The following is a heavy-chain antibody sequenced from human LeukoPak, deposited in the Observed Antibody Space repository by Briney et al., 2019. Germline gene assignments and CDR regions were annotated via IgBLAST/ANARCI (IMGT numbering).Heavy chain of an antibody. Sequence: ASVKVSCKASGGTFSSYAISWVRQAPGQGLEWMGGIIPIFGTANYAQKFQGRVAITADESTSTAYMELSSLRSEDTAVYCCARNGDSSSWYHEFDPWGQGTLVTVSS. CDR3: ARNGDSSSWYHEFDP. V-gene: IGHV1-69*13. J-gene: IGHJ5*02. CDR1: GGTFSSYA. CDR2: IIPIFGTA. D-gene: IGHD6-13*01.